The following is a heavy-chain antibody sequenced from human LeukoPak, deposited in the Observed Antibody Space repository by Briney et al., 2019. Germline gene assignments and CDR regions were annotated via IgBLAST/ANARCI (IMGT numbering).Heavy chain of an antibody. Sequence: GASVKVSCKASGYTFTDNGISWVRQAPGEGLEWMGWISANSGNTIFVQKFQGRVSMTTDTSSSTAYMELRSLRSDDTAIYYCARDRDYRFDYWGQGTLVTVPS. J-gene: IGHJ4*02. CDR2: ISANSGNT. CDR1: GYTFTDNG. D-gene: IGHD5-24*01. V-gene: IGHV1-18*01. CDR3: ARDRDYRFDY.